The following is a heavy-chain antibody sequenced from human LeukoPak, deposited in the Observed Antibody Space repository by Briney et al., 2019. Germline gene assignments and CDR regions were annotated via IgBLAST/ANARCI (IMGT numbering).Heavy chain of an antibody. CDR1: GFNFGSYW. V-gene: IGHV3-74*01. CDR2: ISRDGSST. D-gene: IGHD6-13*01. Sequence: GGSLRLSCAASGFNFGSYWMHWVRQAPGKGPVWVSRISRDGSSTDYADSVKGRFTISRDNAQKKLFLQMNSLRAGDTAVYYCARDLHPSSSWYGMDVWGQGTTVTVSS. J-gene: IGHJ6*02. CDR3: ARDLHPSSSWYGMDV.